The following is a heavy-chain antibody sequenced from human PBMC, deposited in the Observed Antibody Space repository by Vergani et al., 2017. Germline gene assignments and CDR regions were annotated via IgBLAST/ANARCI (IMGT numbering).Heavy chain of an antibody. J-gene: IGHJ6*01. V-gene: IGHV3-23*01. D-gene: IGHD5-12*01. CDR1: GFTFNHYA. Sequence: EVQLLESGGDLVQPGGSLRLSCAASGFTFNHYAMNWVRQAPGKGLEWVSGISGSGGSTYYAGSVKGRFTISRDSSKNTLYLQMNSLSAGDTAVYYCAKANARNSGYDYRYYYHAMDVWGQGTTVTVSS. CDR2: ISGSGGST. CDR3: AKANARNSGYDYRYYYHAMDV.